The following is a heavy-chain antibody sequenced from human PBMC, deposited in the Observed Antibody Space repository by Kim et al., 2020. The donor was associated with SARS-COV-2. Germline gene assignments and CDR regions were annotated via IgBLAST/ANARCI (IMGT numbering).Heavy chain of an antibody. Sequence: GGSLRLSCAASGFTFSDYWMHWVRQAPGKGLVWVSRISSDGTDTTYADSVKGRFTISRDNAKNTFYLQMTSLRAEDTAVYYCTRGRQKLFHSYYYGMDVWGQGTTVTVAS. V-gene: IGHV3-74*03. J-gene: IGHJ6*01. CDR3: TRGRQKLFHSYYYGMDV. D-gene: IGHD6-25*01. CDR1: GFTFSDYW. CDR2: ISSDGTDT.